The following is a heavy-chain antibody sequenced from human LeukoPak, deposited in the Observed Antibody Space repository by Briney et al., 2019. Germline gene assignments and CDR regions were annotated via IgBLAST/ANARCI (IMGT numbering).Heavy chain of an antibody. Sequence: SETLSLTCTVSGGSISSYYWSWIRQPPGKGLEWIGYIYYSGSTNYNPSLKSRDTISVDTSKNQFSLKLSSVTAADTAVYSCARDRSSSLFAFDIWGQGTMVTVSS. V-gene: IGHV4-59*01. CDR1: GGSISSYY. D-gene: IGHD6-13*01. J-gene: IGHJ3*02. CDR3: ARDRSSSLFAFDI. CDR2: IYYSGST.